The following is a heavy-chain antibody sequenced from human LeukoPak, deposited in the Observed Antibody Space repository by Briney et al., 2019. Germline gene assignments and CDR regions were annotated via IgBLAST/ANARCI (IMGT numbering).Heavy chain of an antibody. CDR2: INHSGST. D-gene: IGHD6-13*01. V-gene: IGHV4-34*01. J-gene: IGHJ4*02. CDR3: ARGGGRAARTGIEPFDY. CDR1: GGSFSGYY. Sequence: SETLSLTCAVYGGSFSGYYWSWIRQPPGKGLEWIGEINHSGSTNYNPSLKSRVTISVDTSKNQFSLKLSSVTAADTAVYYCARGGGRAARTGIEPFDYWGQGTLVTVSS.